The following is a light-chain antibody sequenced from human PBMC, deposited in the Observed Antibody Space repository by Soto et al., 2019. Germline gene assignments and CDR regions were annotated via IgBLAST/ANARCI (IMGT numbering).Light chain of an antibody. J-gene: IGLJ1*01. CDR2: EVT. Sequence: QSALTQPASVSGSPGQSITISCTGTSSDVGAYNYVSWYQHHPGKVPKLLIYEVTNRPSGVSDRFSGSKSGNTASLTISGLQAEDEADYYCSSKRDSSTLFVCGTGTKVTVL. CDR3: SSKRDSSTLFV. V-gene: IGLV2-14*01. CDR1: SSDVGAYNY.